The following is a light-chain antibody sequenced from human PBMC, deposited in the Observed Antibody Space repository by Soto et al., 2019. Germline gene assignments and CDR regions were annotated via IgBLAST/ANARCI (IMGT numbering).Light chain of an antibody. CDR3: QQYGSAPWT. V-gene: IGKV3-20*01. CDR2: GAS. CDR1: QSVSRSY. Sequence: EVVLTQSPGTLSLSPGERATLSCRASQSVSRSYLAWYQQKPGQAPRLLIYGASSRVTRIPDRFSGSGSGTDFTLTISRLEPEDFAVYYCQQYGSAPWTFGQRTKVEI. J-gene: IGKJ1*01.